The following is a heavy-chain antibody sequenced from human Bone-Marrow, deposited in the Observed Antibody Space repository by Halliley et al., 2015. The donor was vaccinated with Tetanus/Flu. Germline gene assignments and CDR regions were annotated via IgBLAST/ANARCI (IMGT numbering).Heavy chain of an antibody. J-gene: IGHJ4*02. CDR3: ARSTYGSAVAFDY. CDR2: ISTSGNT. D-gene: IGHD6-19*01. CDR1: GGSISSRD. V-gene: IGHV4-59*01. Sequence: TLSLTCTVSGGSISSRDWSWVRQPPGQGLEWIGYISTSGNTNFKPALKSRVSISLDTSKSQISLTLSSVTAADTAVYYCARSTYGSAVAFDYWGQGTLVTVSP.